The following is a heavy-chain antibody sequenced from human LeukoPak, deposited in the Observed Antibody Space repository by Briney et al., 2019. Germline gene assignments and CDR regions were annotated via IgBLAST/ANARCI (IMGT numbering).Heavy chain of an antibody. CDR3: ARWDRGTNSELDF. V-gene: IGHV1-18*01. CDR1: GYTFSNYG. J-gene: IGHJ4*02. D-gene: IGHD1-26*01. CDR2: ISAYNGVT. Sequence: GASVKVSCKASGYTFSNYGINWVRQAPGQGLEWMGWISAYNGVTKSAQNLQGRVTMTTDTSTSTAYMELRNLRSDDTAVYYCARWDRGTNSELDFWGQGTLLIVSS.